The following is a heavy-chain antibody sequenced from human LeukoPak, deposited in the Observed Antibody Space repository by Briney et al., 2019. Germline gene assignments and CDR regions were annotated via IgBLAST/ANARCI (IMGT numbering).Heavy chain of an antibody. Sequence: SETLSLTCTVSGGSISSSSYYRGWIRQPPGKGLEWIGSIYYSGSTYYNPTLKSRVTISVDTSKNQFSLKLSSVTAADTAVYYCARSRGLVRNAFDIWGQGTMVTVSS. CDR1: GGSISSSSYY. V-gene: IGHV4-39*07. J-gene: IGHJ3*02. CDR3: ARSRGLVRNAFDI. CDR2: IYYSGST. D-gene: IGHD3-10*01.